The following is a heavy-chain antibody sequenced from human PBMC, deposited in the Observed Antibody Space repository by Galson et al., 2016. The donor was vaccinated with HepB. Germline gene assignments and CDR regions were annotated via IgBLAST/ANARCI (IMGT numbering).Heavy chain of an antibody. CDR1: GFTFSNYW. V-gene: IGHV3-7*01. CDR2: LKQDGSDK. CDR3: ATVPILGAVARYLDY. J-gene: IGHJ4*02. D-gene: IGHD3-3*01. Sequence: SLRLSCAASGFTFSNYWMSWVRQAPGKGLECVANLKQDGSDKYYVDSVMGRFTISRDNAKKSLFLQMNSLRVEDTAVYYCATVPILGAVARYLDYWGQGTLVTVSS.